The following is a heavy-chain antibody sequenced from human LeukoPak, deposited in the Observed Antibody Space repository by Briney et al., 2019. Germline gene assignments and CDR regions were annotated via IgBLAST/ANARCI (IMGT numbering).Heavy chain of an antibody. CDR1: GGSVSSSSYY. CDR3: ARDHQLELRSFDY. Sequence: SETLSLTCTVSGGSVSSSSYYWGWIRQPPGKGLEWIGSIYYSGSTYYNPSLKSRVTISVDTSKNQFSLKLSSVTAADTAVYYCARDHQLELRSFDYWGQGTQVTVSS. J-gene: IGHJ4*02. V-gene: IGHV4-39*07. CDR2: IYYSGST. D-gene: IGHD1-7*01.